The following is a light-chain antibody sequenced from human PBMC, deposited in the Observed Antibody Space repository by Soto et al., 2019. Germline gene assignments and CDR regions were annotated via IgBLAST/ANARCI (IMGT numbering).Light chain of an antibody. V-gene: IGLV2-23*02. Sequence: QSALTQPASVSGSPGQSITISCTGTSSDVGNYNFVSWYQQHPGKAPKLMIYEVTKRPSGVSARFSGSKSGNTASLTISGLQAEDEADYYCCSFAVTSTFVFGAGTKLTVL. CDR1: SSDVGNYNF. CDR2: EVT. J-gene: IGLJ1*01. CDR3: CSFAVTSTFV.